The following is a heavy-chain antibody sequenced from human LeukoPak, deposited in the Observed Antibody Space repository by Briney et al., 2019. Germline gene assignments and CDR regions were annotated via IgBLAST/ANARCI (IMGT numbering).Heavy chain of an antibody. V-gene: IGHV4-59*08. J-gene: IGHJ6*02. Sequence: SETLSLTCTVSGGSISSHYWSWIRQPPGKGLEWIGYIYYSGSTNYNPSLKSRVTISVDTSKNQFSLKLSSVTAADTAVYYCAQGVYYYGMDVWGQGTTVTVSS. CDR2: IYYSGST. CDR3: AQGVYYYGMDV. D-gene: IGHD2-8*01. CDR1: GGSISSHY.